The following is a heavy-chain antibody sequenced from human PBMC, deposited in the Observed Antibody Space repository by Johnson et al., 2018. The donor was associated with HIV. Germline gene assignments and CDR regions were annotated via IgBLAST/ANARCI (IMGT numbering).Heavy chain of an antibody. CDR3: AKVRSKPWGDAFDI. V-gene: IGHV3-66*01. J-gene: IGHJ3*02. D-gene: IGHD3-16*01. Sequence: QLVESGGGLVKPGGSLRLSCAASGFTFSDYYMSWVRQAPGKGLEWVSVIYSGGSTYYADSVKGRFTISRDNSKNSLYLQMNSLRAEDTAVYYCAKVRSKPWGDAFDIWGQGTMVTVSA. CDR1: GFTFSDYY. CDR2: IYSGGST.